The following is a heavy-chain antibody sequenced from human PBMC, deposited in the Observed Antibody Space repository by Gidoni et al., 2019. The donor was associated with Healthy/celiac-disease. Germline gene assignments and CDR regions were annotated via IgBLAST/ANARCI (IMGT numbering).Heavy chain of an antibody. CDR2: IYYRGST. J-gene: IGHJ4*02. CDR3: AGLAPTEYYYDSSGSGY. Sequence: QLQLQESGPGLVKPSETLSLTCTVSGGSISRRSYYWGWIRQPPGKGLEWIGSIYYRGSTYYNPSLKSRVTISVDTSKTQFSLTLSSVTAADTAVYSCAGLAPTEYYYDSSGSGYWGQGTLSPSPQ. CDR1: GGSISRRSYY. V-gene: IGHV4-39*01. D-gene: IGHD3-22*01.